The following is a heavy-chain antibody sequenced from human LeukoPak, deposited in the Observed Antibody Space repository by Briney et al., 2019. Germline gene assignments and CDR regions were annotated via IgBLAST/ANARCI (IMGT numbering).Heavy chain of an antibody. V-gene: IGHV4-30-4*01. D-gene: IGHD3-16*02. Sequence: KPSGTLSLTCAVSGGSIFSNWWSWIRQPPGKGLEWIGYIYYSGSIYYNPSLKSRVTISADTSKNQFSLKLSSVTAADTAVYYCARGGRGLRLGELSHFDYWGQGTLVTVSS. J-gene: IGHJ4*02. CDR1: GGSIFSNW. CDR3: ARGGRGLRLGELSHFDY. CDR2: IYYSGSI.